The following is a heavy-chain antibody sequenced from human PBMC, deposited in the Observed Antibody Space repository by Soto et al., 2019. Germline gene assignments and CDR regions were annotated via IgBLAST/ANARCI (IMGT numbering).Heavy chain of an antibody. V-gene: IGHV1-69*13. J-gene: IGHJ4*02. Sequence: SVKVSCKASGGTFSSYAISWVRQAPGRGLEWMGGIIPIFGTANYAQKFQGRVTITADESTSTAYMELSSLRSEDTAVYYCARSRFGYSSSWYPDFDYWGQGTLVTVSS. CDR1: GGTFSSYA. D-gene: IGHD6-13*01. CDR2: IIPIFGTA. CDR3: ARSRFGYSSSWYPDFDY.